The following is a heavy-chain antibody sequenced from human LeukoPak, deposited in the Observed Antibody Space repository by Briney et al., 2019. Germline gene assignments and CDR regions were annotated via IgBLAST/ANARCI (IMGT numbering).Heavy chain of an antibody. CDR1: GYAFTSYY. Sequence: ASVKVSCKASGYAFTSYYMHWVRQAPGQGLEWMGMINRSGGSTSYAQKFQGRVTMTRDTSTSTVYMELSSLRSEDTAVYYCARDRITMVRGVMDAFDIWGQGTMVTVSS. D-gene: IGHD3-10*01. CDR2: INRSGGST. CDR3: ARDRITMVRGVMDAFDI. V-gene: IGHV1-46*01. J-gene: IGHJ3*02.